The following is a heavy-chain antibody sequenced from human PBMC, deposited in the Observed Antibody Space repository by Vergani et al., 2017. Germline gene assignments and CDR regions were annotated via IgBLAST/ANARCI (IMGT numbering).Heavy chain of an antibody. Sequence: QVQLVQSGAEVKKPGSSVKVSCKASGGTFSSYAISWVRKAPGQGIEWMGGIIPILGTANYAQKFQGRVTLTADESTSTAYMELSSLRSEDTAVYYCARGEAAGIVDYWGQGTLVTVSS. CDR3: ARGEAAGIVDY. CDR1: GGTFSSYA. J-gene: IGHJ4*02. D-gene: IGHD6-13*01. CDR2: IIPILGTA. V-gene: IGHV1-69*01.